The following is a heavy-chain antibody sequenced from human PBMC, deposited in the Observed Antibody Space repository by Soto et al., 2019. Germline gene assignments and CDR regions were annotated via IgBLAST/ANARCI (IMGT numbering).Heavy chain of an antibody. Sequence: EVQLVESGCGLVKPGGSLGLCCEASGFTFTRYSMNWVRQAPGKGLEWVSSISSTTNYIYYGDSMKGRFTISRDNAKNSLYLEMNSQRAEDTAVYYCARESEDLTPNFDYWCQGTQVNVAS. J-gene: IGHJ4*02. CDR2: ISSTTNYI. V-gene: IGHV3-21*06. CDR3: ARESEDLTPNFDY. CDR1: GFTFTRYS.